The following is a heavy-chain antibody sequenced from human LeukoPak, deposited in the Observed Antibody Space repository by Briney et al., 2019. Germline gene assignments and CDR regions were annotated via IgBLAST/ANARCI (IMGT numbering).Heavy chain of an antibody. Sequence: GGSLRLSCAASGFTFSSYAMSWVRQAPGKGLEWVSAISGSGGSTYYADSVKGRFTISRDNSKNTLYLQMNSLRAEDTAVYYCARALSDSSGYPYYFDYWGQGTLVTVSS. CDR2: ISGSGGST. D-gene: IGHD3-22*01. CDR1: GFTFSSYA. J-gene: IGHJ4*02. CDR3: ARALSDSSGYPYYFDY. V-gene: IGHV3-23*01.